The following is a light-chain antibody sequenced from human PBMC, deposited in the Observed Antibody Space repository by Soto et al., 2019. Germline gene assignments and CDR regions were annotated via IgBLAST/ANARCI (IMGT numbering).Light chain of an antibody. CDR3: QQRSDWPPIT. J-gene: IGKJ5*01. CDR1: QNVGTF. CDR2: DAS. V-gene: IGKV3-11*01. Sequence: EIVLTQSPATLSLSPGERATLSCRASQNVGTFLAWYQQRPGQVQRLLIYDASNRANGIPARFSGSGSGTDFTLTISGLEPEDFGLYYCQQRSDWPPITFGQGTRLEIK.